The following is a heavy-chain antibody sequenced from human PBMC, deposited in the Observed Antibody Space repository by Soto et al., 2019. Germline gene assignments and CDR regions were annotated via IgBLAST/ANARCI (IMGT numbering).Heavy chain of an antibody. J-gene: IGHJ4*02. CDR2: IIPIFGTA. CDR3: ASKAYDSSGYYY. Sequence: SGQVSCQASGGTVSSYAISWALQAPGQGLEWMGGIIPIFGTANYAQKFQGRVTITADESTSTAYMELSSLRSEDTAVYYCASKAYDSSGYYYWGQGTLVTVSS. V-gene: IGHV1-69*13. D-gene: IGHD3-22*01. CDR1: GGTVSSYA.